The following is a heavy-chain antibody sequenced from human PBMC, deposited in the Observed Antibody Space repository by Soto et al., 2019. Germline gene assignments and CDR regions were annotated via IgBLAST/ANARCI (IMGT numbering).Heavy chain of an antibody. J-gene: IGHJ4*02. Sequence: SETLSLTCTVSGGSISTYYWSWIRQPPGKGLEWIGLIYYSGTTNYNPSLKSRVIISLDTSRNQFSLKLSSVTAADTAVYYCARCGEFTYSYGSGSYYLPRDWGQGTLVTVSS. V-gene: IGHV4-59*01. CDR3: ARCGEFTYSYGSGSYYLPRD. CDR2: IYYSGTT. CDR1: GGSISTYY. D-gene: IGHD3-10*01.